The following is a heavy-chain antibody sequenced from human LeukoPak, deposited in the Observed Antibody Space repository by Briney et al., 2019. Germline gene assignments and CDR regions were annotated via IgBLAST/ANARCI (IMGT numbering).Heavy chain of an antibody. V-gene: IGHV3-11*01. CDR3: ARDYYYDSSGYYGY. CDR2: ISSSGSTI. CDR1: GFTFSDYY. J-gene: IGHJ4*02. Sequence: PGGSLRLSCAASGFTFSDYYMSWIRQAPGKGLEWVPYISSSGSTIYYADSVKGRFTISRDNAKNSLYLQMNSLRAEDTAVYYCARDYYYDSSGYYGYWGQGTLVTVSS. D-gene: IGHD3-22*01.